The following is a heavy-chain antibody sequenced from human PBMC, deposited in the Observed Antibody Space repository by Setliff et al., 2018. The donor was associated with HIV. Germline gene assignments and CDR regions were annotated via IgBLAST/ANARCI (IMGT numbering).Heavy chain of an antibody. J-gene: IGHJ4*02. CDR1: GYAFTSYH. CDR2: IFVGDSTT. V-gene: IGHV1-46*01. Sequence: ASVKVSCKTSGYAFTSYHIHWVRQAPGQGLEWMGKIFVGDSTTHYAQKFQGSVTLTSDTSTNTVYMELSSLRSEDTAVYYCAREGPKTYYFDYWGQGTQVTVSS. CDR3: AREGPKTYYFDY.